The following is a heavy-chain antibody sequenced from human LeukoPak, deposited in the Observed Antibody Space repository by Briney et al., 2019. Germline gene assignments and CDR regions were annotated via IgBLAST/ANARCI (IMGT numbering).Heavy chain of an antibody. J-gene: IGHJ4*02. Sequence: PGKSLRLSCAASGFTFSNSAMHWVRQAPGKGLEWVALISYDGNNKYYADSVKGRFTISRDNSKNTLYLQMNSLRAEDTAVYYCAKDSLFADPTDYFDYWGQGTLVTVSS. D-gene: IGHD4-17*01. CDR2: ISYDGNNK. CDR3: AKDSLFADPTDYFDY. V-gene: IGHV3-30-3*02. CDR1: GFTFSNSA.